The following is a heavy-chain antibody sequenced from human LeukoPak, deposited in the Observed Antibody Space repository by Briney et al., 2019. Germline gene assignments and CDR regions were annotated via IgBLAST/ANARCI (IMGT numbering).Heavy chain of an antibody. CDR2: INPNSGGT. V-gene: IGHV1-2*04. J-gene: IGHJ4*02. D-gene: IGHD6-13*01. CDR3: ARASGGQQLADFDY. Sequence: ASVKVSCKASGYTFTGYYMYWVRQAPGQGLEWMGWINPNSGGTNYAQKFQGWVTMTRDTSISTAYMELSRLRSDDTAVYYCARASGGQQLADFDYWGQGTLVTVSS. CDR1: GYTFTGYY.